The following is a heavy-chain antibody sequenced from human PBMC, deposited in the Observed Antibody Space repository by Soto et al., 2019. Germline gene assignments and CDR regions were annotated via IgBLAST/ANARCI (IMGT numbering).Heavy chain of an antibody. CDR3: ARAKAYGSGQNWFDP. D-gene: IGHD3-10*01. J-gene: IGHJ5*02. Sequence: SETLSLTCTVSGGSISSGDYYWSWIRQPPGKGLEWIGYIYYSGSTYYNPSLKSRVTISVDTSKNQFSLKLSSVTAADTAVYYCARAKAYGSGQNWFDPWGQGTLVTVSS. CDR1: GGSISSGDYY. CDR2: IYYSGST. V-gene: IGHV4-30-4*01.